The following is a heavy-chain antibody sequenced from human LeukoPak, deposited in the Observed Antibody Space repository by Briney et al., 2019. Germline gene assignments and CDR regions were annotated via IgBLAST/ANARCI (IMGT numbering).Heavy chain of an antibody. V-gene: IGHV3-21*03. CDR2: ISIGNTYI. CDR1: GFTFSDYY. J-gene: IGHJ2*01. CDR3: AGSDTIGYLPREWDYWYFDR. Sequence: GGSLRLSCAASGFTFSDYYMNWVRQAPGKGLEWVSSISIGNTYIYYADSVKGRFTISRDNAKNSLYLQLNSLRAEDTAVYYCAGSDTIGYLPREWDYWYFDRWGRGTLVTVSS. D-gene: IGHD3-22*01.